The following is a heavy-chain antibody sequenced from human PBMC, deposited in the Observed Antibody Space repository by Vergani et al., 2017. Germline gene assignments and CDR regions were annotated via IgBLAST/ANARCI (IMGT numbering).Heavy chain of an antibody. D-gene: IGHD4-17*01. CDR1: GFTFSSYE. V-gene: IGHV3-48*03. J-gene: IGHJ4*02. CDR2: MSSSGSTI. Sequence: EVQLVESGGGLVQPGGSLRLSCAASGFTFSSYEMTWVRQAPGKGLEWVSYMSSSGSTISYADSVKGRFAISRDNSKNSLYLQMNSLRAEDSAVYYCARSRGWGTVTTWDFFDYWGQGTLVTVSS. CDR3: ARSRGWGTVTTWDFFDY.